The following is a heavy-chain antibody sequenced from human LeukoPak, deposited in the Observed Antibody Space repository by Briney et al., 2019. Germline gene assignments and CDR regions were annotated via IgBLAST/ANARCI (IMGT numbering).Heavy chain of an antibody. D-gene: IGHD6-13*01. V-gene: IGHV3-30*04. CDR2: ISYDGSNK. CDR1: GFTFSSYA. CDR3: AREFIAAAGVSYFDY. J-gene: IGHJ4*02. Sequence: GGSLRLSCAASGFTFSSYAMHWVRQAPGKGLEWVAVISYDGSNKYYADSVKGRFTISRDNAKNSLYLRMSSLRAEDTAVYYCAREFIAAAGVSYFDYWGQGTLVTVSS.